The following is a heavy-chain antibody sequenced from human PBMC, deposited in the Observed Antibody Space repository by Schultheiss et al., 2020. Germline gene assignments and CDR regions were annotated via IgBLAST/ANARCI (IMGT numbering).Heavy chain of an antibody. D-gene: IGHD7-27*01. CDR3: ARVPGVGY. CDR2: ISGSGGST. CDR1: GFTVSSNY. Sequence: GGSLRLSCAASGFTVSSNYMSWVRQAPGKGLEWVSAISGSGGSTYYADSVKGRFTISRDNSKNTLYLQMNSLRAEDTAVYYCARVPGVGYWGQGTLVTVSS. J-gene: IGHJ4*02. V-gene: IGHV3-53*01.